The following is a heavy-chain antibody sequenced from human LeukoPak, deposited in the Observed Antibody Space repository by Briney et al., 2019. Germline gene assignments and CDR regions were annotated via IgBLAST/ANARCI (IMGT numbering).Heavy chain of an antibody. CDR3: ARCSTGTYYYYYYMDV. CDR1: GGSISSYY. Sequence: NPSETLSLTCTVSGGSISSYYRSWIRQPAGKGLEWIGRIYTSGSTNYNPSLKSRVTMSVGTSKNQFSLKLSSVTAADTAVYYCARCSTGTYYYYYYMDVWGKGTTVTVSS. V-gene: IGHV4-4*07. CDR2: IYTSGST. D-gene: IGHD1-1*01. J-gene: IGHJ6*03.